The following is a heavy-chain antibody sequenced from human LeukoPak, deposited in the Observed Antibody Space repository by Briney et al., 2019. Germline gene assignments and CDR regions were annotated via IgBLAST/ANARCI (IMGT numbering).Heavy chain of an antibody. CDR2: ISSSNNYI. CDR1: GFTFSNYN. Sequence: PGGSLRLSCAASGFTFSNYNMNWVRQAPGKGLEWVSSISSSNNYIYYADSVKGRFTISRDNAKSSLYLQMNSLRAEGTAVYYCARRSPNYYFDYWGQGTPVTVSS. CDR3: ARRSPNYYFDY. J-gene: IGHJ4*02. V-gene: IGHV3-21*01.